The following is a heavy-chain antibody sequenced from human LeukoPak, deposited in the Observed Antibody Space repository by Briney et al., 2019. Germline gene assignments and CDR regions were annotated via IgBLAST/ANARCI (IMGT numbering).Heavy chain of an antibody. CDR3: AREYSSGWHDAFDI. CDR1: GRSISSYY. CDR2: IYYSGST. J-gene: IGHJ3*02. V-gene: IGHV4-59*01. D-gene: IGHD6-19*01. Sequence: SETLSLTCTVSGRSISSYYWSWIRQPAGKGLEWIRYIYYSGSTNYNPSLKSRVTISVDTSKNQFSLKLSSVTAADTAVYYCAREYSSGWHDAFDIWGQGTMVTVSS.